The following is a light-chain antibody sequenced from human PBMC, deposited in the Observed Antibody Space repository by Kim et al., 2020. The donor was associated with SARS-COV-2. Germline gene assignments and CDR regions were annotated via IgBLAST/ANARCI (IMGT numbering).Light chain of an antibody. CDR2: GKN. CDR1: SLGRYY. CDR3: NSRDSSSNRV. V-gene: IGLV3-19*01. Sequence: GNTVWTTCKRDSLGRYYAGWYQQQPGQAPILVIYGKNNRPSGIPDRFSGSSSGNTASLTITGAQAEDEADYYCNSRDSSSNRVFGGGTQLTVL. J-gene: IGLJ3*02.